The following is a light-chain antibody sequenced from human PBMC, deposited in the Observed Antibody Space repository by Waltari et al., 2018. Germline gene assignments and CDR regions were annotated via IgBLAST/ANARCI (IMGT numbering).Light chain of an antibody. V-gene: IGKV3-20*01. Sequence: EIVLTQSPGTLSLSPGERATLSCRASQSVSSISLTWYQQKPGQAPRHLIYGASTRATGIPDRFSGSGSGTDFTLTISRLEPEDFAVYYCQQYDGIVLTFGGGTKVEI. CDR1: QSVSSIS. CDR3: QQYDGIVLT. CDR2: GAS. J-gene: IGKJ4*01.